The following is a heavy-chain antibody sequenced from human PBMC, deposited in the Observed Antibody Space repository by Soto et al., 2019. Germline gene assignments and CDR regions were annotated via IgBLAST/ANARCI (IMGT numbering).Heavy chain of an antibody. CDR2: IYYSGST. V-gene: IGHV4-39*01. CDR3: ARRKKGVTGTTGNWFDP. Sequence: TSETLSLTCTVSGGSISSSSYYWGWIRQPPGKGLEWIGSIYYSGSTYYNPSLKSRVTISVDTSKNQFSLKLSSVTAADTAVYYCARRKKGVTGTTGNWFDPWGQGTLVTVS. D-gene: IGHD1-20*01. CDR1: GGSISSSSYY. J-gene: IGHJ5*02.